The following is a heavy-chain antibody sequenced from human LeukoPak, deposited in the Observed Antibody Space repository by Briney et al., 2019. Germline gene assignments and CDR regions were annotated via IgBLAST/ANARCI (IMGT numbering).Heavy chain of an antibody. Sequence: GRSLRLSCAASGFTFSSYAMHWVRQAPGKGLEWVAVISYDGSNKYYADSVKGRFTISRDNSKNTLYLQMNSLRAEDTAVYYCARPSGRFLEWLLSTLDYWGQGTLVTVSS. CDR3: ARPSGRFLEWLLSTLDY. V-gene: IGHV3-30-3*01. CDR1: GFTFSSYA. CDR2: ISYDGSNK. J-gene: IGHJ4*02. D-gene: IGHD3-3*01.